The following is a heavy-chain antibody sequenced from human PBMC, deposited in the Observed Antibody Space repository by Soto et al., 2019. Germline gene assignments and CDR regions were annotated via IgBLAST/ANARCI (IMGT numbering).Heavy chain of an antibody. V-gene: IGHV1-18*04. Sequence: ASVKVSCKASGYTFTSYCISWVRQAPGQGLEWMGWISAYNGNTNYAQKLQGRVTMTTDTSTSTAYMELRSLRSDDTAVYYCARDHDCSSTSCYTWTYYYYYYGMDVWGQGTTVTVS. CDR3: ARDHDCSSTSCYTWTYYYYYYGMDV. CDR1: GYTFTSYC. CDR2: ISAYNGNT. D-gene: IGHD2-2*02. J-gene: IGHJ6*02.